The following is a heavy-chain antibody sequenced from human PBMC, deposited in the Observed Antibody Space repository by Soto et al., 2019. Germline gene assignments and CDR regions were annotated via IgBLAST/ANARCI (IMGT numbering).Heavy chain of an antibody. Sequence: EVQLVESGGGLVQPGGSLRLSCAASGFTFSSYWMHWLRQAPGKGLVWVSRINSDGSSRSYADSVKGRFTISRDNAKNTLYLQMNSLRAEDTAVYYCARRRGSNGWKTNFDYWGQGTLVTVSS. CDR2: INSDGSSR. D-gene: IGHD6-19*01. CDR1: GFTFSSYW. CDR3: ARRRGSNGWKTNFDY. V-gene: IGHV3-74*01. J-gene: IGHJ4*02.